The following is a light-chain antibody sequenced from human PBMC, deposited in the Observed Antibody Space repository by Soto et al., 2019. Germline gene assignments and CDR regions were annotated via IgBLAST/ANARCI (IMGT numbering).Light chain of an antibody. CDR3: QQGYSTPHT. V-gene: IGKV1-39*01. CDR2: ATS. J-gene: IGKJ2*01. CDR1: QSISTH. Sequence: DIQMTQSPSSLPASVGDRVTITCRASQSISTHLNWYQQKPGKAPKFLIYATSNLQSGVPSRFSGSGSGTDFTLTISSLQPEDFATYYCQQGYSTPHTFGQGTKVDIK.